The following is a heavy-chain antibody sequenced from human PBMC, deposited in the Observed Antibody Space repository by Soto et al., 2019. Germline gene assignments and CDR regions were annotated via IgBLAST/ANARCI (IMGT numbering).Heavy chain of an antibody. J-gene: IGHJ6*02. V-gene: IGHV6-1*01. CDR3: ARVTWILEFCGMDV. D-gene: IGHD1-1*01. Sequence: SQTLSLTCAISGDSVSSNSAAWNWIRPSPSRGLEWLGRTYYRSKWYNDYAVSVKSRITINPDTSKNQFSLQLNSVTPEDTAVYYCARVTWILEFCGMDVWGQGNTVTVSS. CDR2: TYYRSKWYN. CDR1: GDSVSSNSAA.